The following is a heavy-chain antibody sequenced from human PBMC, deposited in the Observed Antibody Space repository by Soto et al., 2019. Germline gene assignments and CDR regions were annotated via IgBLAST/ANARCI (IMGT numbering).Heavy chain of an antibody. CDR1: GFTFSNYG. Sequence: EVQLLESGGGLIQPGGSLRLSCEASGFTFSNYGMTWVRLAPGQGLEWVSTISGSGGRTFYADPVKGRFTISRDNSKNTLYLQMNSLRAEDTAVYYCAKDMIASTLADFCDYWGQGTLVTVSS. D-gene: IGHD2-21*01. V-gene: IGHV3-23*01. J-gene: IGHJ4*02. CDR3: AKDMIASTLADFCDY. CDR2: ISGSGGRT.